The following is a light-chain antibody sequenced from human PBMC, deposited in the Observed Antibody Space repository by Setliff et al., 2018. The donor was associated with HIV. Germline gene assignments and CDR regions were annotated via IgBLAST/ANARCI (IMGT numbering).Light chain of an antibody. V-gene: IGLV3-1*01. CDR3: QAWDSSTLSYV. CDR1: ELGDKY. J-gene: IGLJ1*01. Sequence: SYELTQPPSVSVSPGQTASITCSGDELGDKYACWYQQKPGQAPVLVIYEDTNRPSGIPERFSGSSSGNTATLTISGTQAMDEADYYCQAWDSSTLSYVFGTGTNVTVL. CDR2: EDT.